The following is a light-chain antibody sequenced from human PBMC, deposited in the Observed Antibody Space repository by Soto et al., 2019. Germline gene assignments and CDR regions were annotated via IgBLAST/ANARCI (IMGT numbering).Light chain of an antibody. J-gene: IGLJ1*01. CDR2: GVT. CDR1: SSDIGGYDY. V-gene: IGLV2-14*01. CDR3: TSYTSSSTHV. Sequence: QSALTQPPSVSGSPGQSITISCTGTSSDIGGYDYVSCYQHHPGKAPKFIIYGVTNRPSGVSHRFSGSKSANTASLTISGLQAEDEADYYCTSYTSSSTHVFGTGTKVTVL.